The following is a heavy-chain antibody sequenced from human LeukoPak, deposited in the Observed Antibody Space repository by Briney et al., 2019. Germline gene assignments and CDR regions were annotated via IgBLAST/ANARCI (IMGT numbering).Heavy chain of an antibody. CDR1: GYTFTGYY. Sequence: ASVKVSCKASGYTFTGYYVHWERQVPGQGLEWMGWINPNSSATNFPQKFQGRVTLTRDTSITTAYMELSRLRSDDTAVYYCARVLKDGYNNGNFQHWGQGTLVTVSS. J-gene: IGHJ1*01. D-gene: IGHD5-24*01. V-gene: IGHV1-2*02. CDR2: INPNSSAT. CDR3: ARVLKDGYNNGNFQH.